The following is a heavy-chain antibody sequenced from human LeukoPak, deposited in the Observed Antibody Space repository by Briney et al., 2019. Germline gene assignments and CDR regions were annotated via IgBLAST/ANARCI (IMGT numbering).Heavy chain of an antibody. CDR2: FDPEDGET. J-gene: IGHJ4*02. Sequence: GASVKVSCKVSGYTLTELSMHWVRQTPGKGLEWMGGFDPEDGETIYAQKFQGRVTMTEDTSTDTAYMELSSLRSEDTAVYYCATVSSGWENYFDYWGQGTLVTVSS. CDR1: GYTLTELS. CDR3: ATVSSGWENYFDY. V-gene: IGHV1-24*01. D-gene: IGHD6-19*01.